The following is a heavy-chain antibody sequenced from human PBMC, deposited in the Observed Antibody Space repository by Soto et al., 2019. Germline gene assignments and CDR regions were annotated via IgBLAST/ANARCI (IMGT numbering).Heavy chain of an antibody. D-gene: IGHD7-27*01. V-gene: IGHV3-33*01. CDR3: ARDNWGGVFDY. CDR1: GFTFSNYV. Sequence: QVQLADSGGGVVQPGRSLRLSCAASGFTFSNYVMHWVRQAPGKGLEWVAVIWYDGSKKYYADSVKGRLTISRDNSKNTMYLQMNNLRAEDTALYYCARDNWGGVFDYWGQGTQVTVSS. CDR2: IWYDGSKK. J-gene: IGHJ4*02.